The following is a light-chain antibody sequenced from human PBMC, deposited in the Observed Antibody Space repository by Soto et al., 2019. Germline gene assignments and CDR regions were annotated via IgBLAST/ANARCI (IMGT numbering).Light chain of an antibody. CDR1: QSVSTF. V-gene: IGKV3-11*01. CDR3: QQYDYWPET. CDR2: DAS. J-gene: IGKJ1*01. Sequence: EIVLTQSPATLSLSPWERATLSCRASQSVSTFLAWYQHKPGQAPRLLIYDASNRATGIPDRFSGSGSGTEFTLTISSLQSEDFAVYYCQQYDYWPETFGQGTKVDIK.